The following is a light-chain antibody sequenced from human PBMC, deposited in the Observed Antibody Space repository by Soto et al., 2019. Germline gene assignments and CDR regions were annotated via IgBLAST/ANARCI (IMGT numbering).Light chain of an antibody. V-gene: IGKV3-11*01. CDR2: DTT. CDR3: KQYTTSPFT. Sequence: EIVMTQSPATLSVSPGERATLSCRASQSASNYLAWYQQKPGQAPRLLIYDTTNRATGIQARFSGSGSGTDFTLTIRGLEPEDFAVYYCKQYTTSPFTFGPGTKVDIK. J-gene: IGKJ3*01. CDR1: QSASNY.